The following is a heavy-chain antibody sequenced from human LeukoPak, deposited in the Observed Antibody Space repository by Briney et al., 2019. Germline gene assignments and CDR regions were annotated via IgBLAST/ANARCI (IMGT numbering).Heavy chain of an antibody. D-gene: IGHD4-11*01. J-gene: IGHJ4*02. V-gene: IGHV3-23*01. CDR1: GFTFSSYA. Sequence: PGGSLRLSCAASGFTFSSYAMSWVRQAPGKGLEWVSAISGSGGSTYYADPVKGRFTISRDNAKNSLFLQMNSLRAEDTAVYYCARESSVTRDYWGQGTPVTVSS. CDR3: ARESSVTRDY. CDR2: ISGSGGST.